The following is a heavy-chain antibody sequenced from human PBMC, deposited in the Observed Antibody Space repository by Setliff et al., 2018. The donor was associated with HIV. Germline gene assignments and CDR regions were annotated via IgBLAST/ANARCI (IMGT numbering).Heavy chain of an antibody. D-gene: IGHD3-10*01. CDR2: IDPNSGGT. V-gene: IGHV1-2*06. J-gene: IGHJ4*02. CDR1: GYSFTGHY. CDR3: ASFVFRDSTDEYYRPPGDHPLYYFDY. Sequence: ASVKVSCKASGYSFTGHYIHWVRQAPGQGLEWLGRIDPNSGGTKYAQKFQGRVTMTRDTSITTAYMELGSLRSEDTAVYYCASFVFRDSTDEYYRPPGDHPLYYFDYWAQGTLVTVS.